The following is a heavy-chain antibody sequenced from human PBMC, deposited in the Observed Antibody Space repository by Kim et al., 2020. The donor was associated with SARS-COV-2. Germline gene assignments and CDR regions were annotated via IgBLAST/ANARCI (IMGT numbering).Heavy chain of an antibody. Sequence: SETLSLTCTVSGGSISSGGYYWSWIRQHPGKGLEWIGYIYYSGSTYYNPSLKSRVTISVDTSKNQFSLKLSSVTAADTAVYYCVSQGIAVAATGYWGQGTLVTVSS. CDR2: IYYSGST. CDR1: GGSISSGGYY. V-gene: IGHV4-31*03. J-gene: IGHJ4*02. CDR3: VSQGIAVAATGY. D-gene: IGHD6-19*01.